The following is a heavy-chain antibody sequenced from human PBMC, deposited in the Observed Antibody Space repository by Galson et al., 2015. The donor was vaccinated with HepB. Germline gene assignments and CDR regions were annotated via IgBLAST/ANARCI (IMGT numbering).Heavy chain of an antibody. Sequence: SLRLSCAASGFTFDDYGMSWVRQAPGKGLEWVSGINWNGGSTGYADSVKGRFTISRDNAKNSLYLQMNSLRAEDTALYYCAREWGYSYGYYSDYWGQGTLVTVSS. CDR1: GFTFDDYG. J-gene: IGHJ4*02. V-gene: IGHV3-20*04. D-gene: IGHD5-18*01. CDR3: AREWGYSYGYYSDY. CDR2: INWNGGST.